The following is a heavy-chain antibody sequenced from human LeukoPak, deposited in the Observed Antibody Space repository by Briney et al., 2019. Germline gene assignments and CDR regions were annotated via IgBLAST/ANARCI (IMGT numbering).Heavy chain of an antibody. CDR2: ISGSGGST. V-gene: IGHV3-23*01. D-gene: IGHD6-19*01. CDR1: GFTVTDYN. Sequence: GGSLRLSCAASGFTVTDYNMSWIRQAPGKGLEWVSAISGSGGSTYYADSVKGRFTISRDNSKNTLYLQMNSLRAEDTAVYYCATGSGWYVGDAFDIWGQGTMVTVSS. CDR3: ATGSGWYVGDAFDI. J-gene: IGHJ3*02.